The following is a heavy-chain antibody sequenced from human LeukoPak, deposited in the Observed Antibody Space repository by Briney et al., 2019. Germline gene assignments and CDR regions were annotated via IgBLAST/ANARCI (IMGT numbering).Heavy chain of an antibody. CDR2: IYHSENA. CDR1: GGSISSSNW. Sequence: SETLSLTCAVSGGSISSSNWRSWLRQPPRKGLEWIGEIYHSENANYSPSLKRRVTISIDKSKNQFSLNLSSVTAADTAVYYCARGQSDNWLDPWGQGTLVTVSS. J-gene: IGHJ5*02. CDR3: ARGQSDNWLDP. V-gene: IGHV4-4*02. D-gene: IGHD3-3*01.